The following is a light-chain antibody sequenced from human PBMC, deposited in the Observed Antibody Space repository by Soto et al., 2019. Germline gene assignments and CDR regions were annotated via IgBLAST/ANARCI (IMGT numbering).Light chain of an antibody. V-gene: IGKV3-20*01. Sequence: EIVLTQSPGTLSLSPGERATLSCRASQSVSSSYLAWYQQTPGQAPRLLIYGASSRATGIPDRFSGSGSATDFTLTISRLEPEDFAVYYCQQYGSSPPTFGQGTNVEIK. J-gene: IGKJ1*01. CDR3: QQYGSSPPT. CDR2: GAS. CDR1: QSVSSSY.